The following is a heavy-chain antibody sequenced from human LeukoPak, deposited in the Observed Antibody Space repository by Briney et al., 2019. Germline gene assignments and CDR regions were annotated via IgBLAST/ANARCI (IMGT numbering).Heavy chain of an antibody. CDR1: GGSISSSSYY. Sequence: PSETLSLTCTVSGGSISSSSYYWGWIRQPPGKGLEWIGSIYYSGSTYYNPSLKSRVTISVDTSKNQFSLKLSSVTAADPAVYYCASIGKYPGTNYYYYGMDVWGQGTTVTVSS. V-gene: IGHV4-39*01. CDR2: IYYSGST. J-gene: IGHJ6*02. D-gene: IGHD1/OR15-1a*01. CDR3: ASIGKYPGTNYYYYGMDV.